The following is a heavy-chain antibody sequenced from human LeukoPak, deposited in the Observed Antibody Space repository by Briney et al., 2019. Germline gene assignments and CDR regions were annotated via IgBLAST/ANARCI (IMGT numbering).Heavy chain of an antibody. J-gene: IGHJ5*02. CDR1: GFTFSNYC. Sequence: PGGSLRLSCAASGFTFSNYCMMWVRQAPGKGLEWVSSITGGGVAYYVDSVKGRFTVSRDNSKNTLYLQINSLTAEDTAFYYCAKGRGTGAVDWFDPWGQGTL. D-gene: IGHD3/OR15-3a*01. CDR2: ITGGGVA. V-gene: IGHV3-23*01. CDR3: AKGRGTGAVDWFDP.